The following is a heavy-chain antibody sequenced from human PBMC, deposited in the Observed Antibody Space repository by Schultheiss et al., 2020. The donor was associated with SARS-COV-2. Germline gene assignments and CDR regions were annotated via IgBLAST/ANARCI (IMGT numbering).Heavy chain of an antibody. CDR2: ISGSGGST. V-gene: IGHV3-23*01. Sequence: GESLKISCAASGFTFSNSDMNWVHQAPGKGLEWVSAISGSGGSTYYADSVKGRFTISRDDSKNTAYLQMNSLKTEDTAVYYCTRHLTVTTLYMDVWGKGTTVTVSS. CDR3: TRHLTVTTLYMDV. D-gene: IGHD4-11*01. CDR1: GFTFSNSD. J-gene: IGHJ6*03.